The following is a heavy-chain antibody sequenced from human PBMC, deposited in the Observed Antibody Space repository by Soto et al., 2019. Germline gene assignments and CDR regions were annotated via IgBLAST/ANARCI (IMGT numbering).Heavy chain of an antibody. CDR1: GYTFTGYY. CDR2: INPNSGGT. CDR3: ARGGTIFGFYYYMDV. V-gene: IGHV1-2*04. D-gene: IGHD3-3*01. J-gene: IGHJ6*03. Sequence: ASVKVSCKASGYTFTGYYMHWVRQAPGQGLEWMGWINPNSGGTNYAQKFQGWVTMTRDTSISTAYMELSMLRSYDTAVYYCARGGTIFGFYYYMDVWGKGTTVTVSS.